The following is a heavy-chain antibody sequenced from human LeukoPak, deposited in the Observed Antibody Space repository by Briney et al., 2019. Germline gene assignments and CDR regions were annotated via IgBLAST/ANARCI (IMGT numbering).Heavy chain of an antibody. CDR2: IGYAGDT. V-gene: IGHV3-13*01. J-gene: IGHJ4*02. CDR3: ARGNILTGYTY. D-gene: IGHD3-9*01. CDR1: GFTFSSYD. Sequence: GGSLRLSCVASGFTFSSYDMHWVRQATAEGLVWVSAIGYAGDTYYAGSVKGRFTISRENAKNSLYLQMNSLQAGDTAVYYCARGNILTGYTYWGQGILVTVSS.